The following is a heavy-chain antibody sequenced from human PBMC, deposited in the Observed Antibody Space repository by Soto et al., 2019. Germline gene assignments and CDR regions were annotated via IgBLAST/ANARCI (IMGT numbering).Heavy chain of an antibody. V-gene: IGHV3-11*01. CDR1: EFSFNDYS. J-gene: IGHJ6*02. CDR3: ATAVHHRLTHKHYYSYLDV. CDR2: ISNTAITD. Sequence: QLPLVESGGDLVKPGGSLRLSCIASEFSFNDYSMTRMRQAPGRDLDFFAVISNTAITDDYADAVKGRFTISRDNARNSVYLHMDRLRAEDAAVYCCATAVHHRLTHKHYYSYLDVWGPGTMVTVSS. D-gene: IGHD2-21*02.